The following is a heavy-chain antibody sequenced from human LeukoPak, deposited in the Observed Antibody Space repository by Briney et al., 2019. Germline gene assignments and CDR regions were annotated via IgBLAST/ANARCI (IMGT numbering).Heavy chain of an antibody. CDR2: IYYSGST. Sequence: SETLSLTCTVSGGSISSYYWSWIRQPPGKGLEWIGYIYYSGSTNYNPSLKSRVTISVDTSKNQFSLKLSSVTTADTAVYYCARSRDGYNWGGKRTDRDAFDIWGQGTMVTVSS. D-gene: IGHD5-24*01. CDR1: GGSISSYY. CDR3: ARSRDGYNWGGKRTDRDAFDI. V-gene: IGHV4-59*01. J-gene: IGHJ3*02.